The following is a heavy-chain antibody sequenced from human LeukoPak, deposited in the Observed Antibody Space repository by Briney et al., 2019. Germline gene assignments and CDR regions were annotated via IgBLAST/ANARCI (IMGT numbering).Heavy chain of an antibody. J-gene: IGHJ4*02. Sequence: ASVKVSCKASGYTFTGYYMHWVRQAPGQGLEWMGWINPNSGGTNYAQKFQGRVTMTRDTSISTAYMELSRLRSDDTAVYYCARLLGLVGATTSDYWGQGTLVTVSS. V-gene: IGHV1-2*02. D-gene: IGHD1-26*01. CDR2: INPNSGGT. CDR1: GYTFTGYY. CDR3: ARLLGLVGATTSDY.